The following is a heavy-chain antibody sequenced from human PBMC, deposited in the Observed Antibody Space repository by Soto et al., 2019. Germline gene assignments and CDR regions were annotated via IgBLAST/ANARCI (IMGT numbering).Heavy chain of an antibody. Sequence: GASVKVSCKASGGTFSSYAISWVRQAPGQGLEWMGGIIPIFGTANYAQKFQGRVTITADESTSTAYMELSSLRSEDTAVYYCARERANYYDSSGYYFSPANYYGMDVWGQGTTVTVSS. CDR2: IIPIFGTA. CDR3: ARERANYYDSSGYYFSPANYYGMDV. CDR1: GGTFSSYA. D-gene: IGHD3-22*01. J-gene: IGHJ6*02. V-gene: IGHV1-69*13.